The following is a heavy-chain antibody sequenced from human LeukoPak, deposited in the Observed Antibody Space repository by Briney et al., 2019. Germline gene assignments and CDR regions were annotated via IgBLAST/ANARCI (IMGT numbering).Heavy chain of an antibody. D-gene: IGHD5-12*01. Sequence: SETLSLTCTVSGGSISSSSYYWGWIRQPPGKGLEWIGSIYYSGSTYYNPSLKSRDTISVDTSQTQFSLKLSSVTAADTAVYYCARHARGYESFDYWGQGTLVTVSS. CDR2: IYYSGST. CDR1: GGSISSSSYY. J-gene: IGHJ4*02. CDR3: ARHARGYESFDY. V-gene: IGHV4-39*01.